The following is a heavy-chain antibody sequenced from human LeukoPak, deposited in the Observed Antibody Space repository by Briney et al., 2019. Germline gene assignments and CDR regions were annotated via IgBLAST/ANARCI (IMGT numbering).Heavy chain of an antibody. J-gene: IGHJ4*02. V-gene: IGHV3-33*01. CDR1: GFTFSSYG. D-gene: IGHD2-2*01. CDR3: ARDIRRYCSSTSCQNFDS. Sequence: GGSLRLSCAASGFTFSSYGMHWVRQAPGKGLEWVAVIWYDGSNKYYADSAKGRFTISRDNSKNTLYLQMNSLRAEDTAVYYCARDIRRYCSSTSCQNFDSWGQGTLVTVSS. CDR2: IWYDGSNK.